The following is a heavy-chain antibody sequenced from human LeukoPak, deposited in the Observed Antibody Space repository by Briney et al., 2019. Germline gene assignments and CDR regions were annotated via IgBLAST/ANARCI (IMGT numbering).Heavy chain of an antibody. CDR2: MYTSGST. V-gene: IGHV4-4*07. CDR1: GGSISSYY. Sequence: NPSETLSLTCTVSGGSISSYYWSWIRQPAGKGLEWIGRMYTSGSTNYNPSLKSRVTISLDTSKNQISLKLTSVTAADTAIYYCARVIAAAGSFGFDPWGQGTLVTVSS. CDR3: ARVIAAAGSFGFDP. J-gene: IGHJ5*02. D-gene: IGHD6-13*01.